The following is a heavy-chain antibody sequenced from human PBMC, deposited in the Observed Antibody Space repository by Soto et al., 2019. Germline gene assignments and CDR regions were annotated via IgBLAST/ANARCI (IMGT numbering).Heavy chain of an antibody. D-gene: IGHD1-26*01. V-gene: IGHV3-30-3*01. J-gene: IGHJ4*02. CDR2: ISYDGSNK. CDR3: ARDVMGGHFDY. Sequence: QVQLVESGGGVVQPGRSLRLSCAASGFTFSSYAMHWVRQAPGKGLELVAVISYDGSNKYYADSVKGRFTISRDNSKNTLYLQMNSMRAEDTAVYYCARDVMGGHFDYWGQGTLVTVSS. CDR1: GFTFSSYA.